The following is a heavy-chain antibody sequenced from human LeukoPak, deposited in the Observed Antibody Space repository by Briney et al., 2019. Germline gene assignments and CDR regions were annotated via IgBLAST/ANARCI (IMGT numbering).Heavy chain of an antibody. CDR3: ARDWSSDFWSGYYPNYYYYYMDV. V-gene: IGHV1-18*01. D-gene: IGHD3-3*01. J-gene: IGHJ6*03. CDR2: ISAYNGNT. CDR1: GYTFTSYG. Sequence: GASVKVSRKASGYTFTSYGISWVRQAPGQGLEWMGWISAYNGNTNYVQKLQGRVTMTTDTSTSTAYMELRSLRSDDTAVYYCARDWSSDFWSGYYPNYYYYYMDVWGKGTTVTVSS.